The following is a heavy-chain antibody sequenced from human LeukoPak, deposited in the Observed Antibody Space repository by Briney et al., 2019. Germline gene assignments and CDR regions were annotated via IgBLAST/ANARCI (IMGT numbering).Heavy chain of an antibody. V-gene: IGHV3-30*04. Sequence: GGSLRLSCAASGFTFSSYAMHWVRQAPGKGLEWVAVISYDGSNKYYADSVKGRFTISRDNSKNTLYLQMNSLRAEDTAVYYCATKGLRYFDWLLSPPYYYSGMDVGGKGTTATVS. D-gene: IGHD3-9*01. CDR3: ATKGLRYFDWLLSPPYYYSGMDV. CDR1: GFTFSSYA. J-gene: IGHJ6*04. CDR2: ISYDGSNK.